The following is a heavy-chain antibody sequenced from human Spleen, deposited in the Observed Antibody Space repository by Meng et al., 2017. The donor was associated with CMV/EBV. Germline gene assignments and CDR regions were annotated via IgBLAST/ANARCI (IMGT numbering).Heavy chain of an antibody. CDR2: IYYSGST. D-gene: IGHD3-3*01. CDR3: ARLSGPKGWAFDF. V-gene: IGHV4-39*07. CDR1: GGSISSSSYY. Sequence: SETLSLTCTVSGGSISSSSYYWGWIRQPPGKGLEWIGSIYYSGSTYYNPSLKSRVTLSVDTLKNHFSLKVSSVTAADTAFYYCARLSGPKGWAFDFWGQGRLVTVSS. J-gene: IGHJ4*02.